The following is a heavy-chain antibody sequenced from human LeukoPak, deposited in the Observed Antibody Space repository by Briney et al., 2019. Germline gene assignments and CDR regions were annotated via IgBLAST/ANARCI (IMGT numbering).Heavy chain of an antibody. V-gene: IGHV5-51*01. CDR3: ARSDGYLDR. Sequence: GESLKISCKASGYRFTSFWIAWVRQMPGKGLEWMGFIFPGDSDTRYSPSSQGQVTISADKSITTAYLQWNSLKASDTAIYYCARSDGYLDRWGQGTLVTVSS. CDR1: GYRFTSFW. J-gene: IGHJ5*02. D-gene: IGHD5-24*01. CDR2: IFPGDSDT.